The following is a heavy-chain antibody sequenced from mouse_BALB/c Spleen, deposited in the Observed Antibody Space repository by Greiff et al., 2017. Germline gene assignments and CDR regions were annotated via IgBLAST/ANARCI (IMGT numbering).Heavy chain of an antibody. CDR2: ISYSGST. CDR1: GYSITSDYA. Sequence: VQLKESGPGLVKPSQSLSLTCTVTGYSITSDYAWNWIRQFPGNKLEWMGYISYSGSTSYNPSLKSRISITRDTSKNQFFLQLNSVTTEDTATYYCARLDYSFDYWGQGTTLTVSS. D-gene: IGHD2-4*01. J-gene: IGHJ2*01. CDR3: ARLDYSFDY. V-gene: IGHV3-2*02.